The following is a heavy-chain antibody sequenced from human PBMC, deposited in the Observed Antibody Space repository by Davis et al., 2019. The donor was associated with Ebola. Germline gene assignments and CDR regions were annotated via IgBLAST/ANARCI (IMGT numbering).Heavy chain of an antibody. V-gene: IGHV4-39*07. Sequence: PSETLSLTCTVSGGSISSSSYYWGWIRQPPGKGLEWIGSIYYSGSTYYNPSLKSRVTISVDTSKNQFSLKLSSVTAADTAVYYCARERTPYYDSSGYYYFDYWGQGTLVTVSS. CDR3: ARERTPYYDSSGYYYFDY. J-gene: IGHJ4*02. CDR1: GGSISSSSYY. CDR2: IYYSGST. D-gene: IGHD3-22*01.